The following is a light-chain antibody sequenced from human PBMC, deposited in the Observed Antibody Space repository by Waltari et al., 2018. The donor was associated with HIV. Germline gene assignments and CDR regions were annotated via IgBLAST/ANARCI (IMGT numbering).Light chain of an antibody. J-gene: IGLJ3*02. CDR1: SSNIGRNY. CDR2: RND. Sequence: QSVLTQPPSASGTPGQRVSISSSGSSSNIGRNYVYWYQQLPGTAPKLLMYRNDERPSGVPDRFSGSKSGTSASLALSGLRSEDEADYYCAAWDNSLSAWVFGGGTKLTVL. CDR3: AAWDNSLSAWV. V-gene: IGLV1-47*01.